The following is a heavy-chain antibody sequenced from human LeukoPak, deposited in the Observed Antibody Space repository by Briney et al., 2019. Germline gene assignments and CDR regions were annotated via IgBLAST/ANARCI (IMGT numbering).Heavy chain of an antibody. Sequence: GSLRLSCAASGFTFSSYTMNWVRQAPGKGLEWVASLSSTYRYIYYGDSVKGRFTVSRDNAGSSLFLQMNSLRAEDTAVYYCAREDRELFDYWGQGTLVTVSS. CDR3: AREDRELFDY. J-gene: IGHJ4*02. D-gene: IGHD1-7*01. CDR1: GFTFSSYT. V-gene: IGHV3-21*01. CDR2: LSSTYRYI.